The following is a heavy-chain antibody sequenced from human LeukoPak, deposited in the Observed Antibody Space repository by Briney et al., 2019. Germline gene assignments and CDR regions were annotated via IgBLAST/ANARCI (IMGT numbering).Heavy chain of an antibody. V-gene: IGHV3-23*01. Sequence: GGSLRLSCAASGFTFSSYAMSWVRQAPGKGLEWVSTISCSGGSTYYAASVKGRFIISRDNSKNTLYLQMNSLTAEDTAVYYSAKVVGHDYQLLGGTYYFDYWGQGSLVTVSS. D-gene: IGHD2-2*01. CDR2: ISCSGGST. CDR3: AKVVGHDYQLLGGTYYFDY. J-gene: IGHJ4*02. CDR1: GFTFSSYA.